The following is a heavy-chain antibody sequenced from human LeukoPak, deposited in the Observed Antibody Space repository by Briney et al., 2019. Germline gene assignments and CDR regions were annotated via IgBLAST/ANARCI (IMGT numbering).Heavy chain of an antibody. CDR2: INHTGST. Sequence: SETLSLTCTVSGGSISSYYWSWIRQPPGKGLEWIGEINHTGSTNYNPSLKSRGTISVDTSKNQFSLKLSSVTAADTAVYYCARRPGGSWGQGTLVTISS. J-gene: IGHJ4*02. CDR3: ARRPGGS. V-gene: IGHV4-34*01. D-gene: IGHD3-10*01. CDR1: GGSISSYY.